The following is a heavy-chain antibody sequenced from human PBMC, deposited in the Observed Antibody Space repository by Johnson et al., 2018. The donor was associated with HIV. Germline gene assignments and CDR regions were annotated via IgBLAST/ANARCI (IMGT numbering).Heavy chain of an antibody. V-gene: IGHV3-13*01. CDR2: IGTAGDT. CDR1: GFTFSSYD. D-gene: IGHD4-17*01. Sequence: VQLVESGGGLVQPGGSLRLSCAASGFTFSSYDMHWVRQATGKGLEWVSAIGTAGDTYYPGYVTGRFTISRENAKNSLYLQMSSLRAEDTALYYCARDLGRWAVTTDDGLDIWGQGTMVTVSS. CDR3: ARDLGRWAVTTDDGLDI. J-gene: IGHJ3*02.